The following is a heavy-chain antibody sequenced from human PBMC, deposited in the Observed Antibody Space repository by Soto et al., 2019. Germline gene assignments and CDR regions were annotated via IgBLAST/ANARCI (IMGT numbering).Heavy chain of an antibody. CDR1: GYTFTRYG. J-gene: IGHJ6*02. CDR2: INTYNGNT. Sequence: QVQLVQSGAEVKNPGASVKVSCKASGYTFTRYGIGWARQAPGQGLEWMGWINTYNGNTNYAQNVQGRVTLTTDTSTGTAYMALRSLRSNDTAIYYCAMVDVYVTPSPQDVWGQGTTVIVSS. D-gene: IGHD3-16*01. V-gene: IGHV1-18*01. CDR3: AMVDVYVTPSPQDV.